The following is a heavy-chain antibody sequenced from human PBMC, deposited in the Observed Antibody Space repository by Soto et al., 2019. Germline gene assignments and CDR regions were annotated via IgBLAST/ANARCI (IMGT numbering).Heavy chain of an antibody. J-gene: IGHJ4*02. CDR1: GYTFSSYD. CDR3: AKDGGPVDCNSPGCSAKHFDY. V-gene: IGHV1-8*01. Sequence: ASVKVSCKASGYTFSSYDINWVRQATGQGLEWMGWMNPNSANTGYAQKFQGRVTMTRNTSISTAYMELSSLRSEDTAVYYCAKDGGPVDCNSPGCSAKHFDYWGQGTLVTVSS. D-gene: IGHD2-2*01. CDR2: MNPNSANT.